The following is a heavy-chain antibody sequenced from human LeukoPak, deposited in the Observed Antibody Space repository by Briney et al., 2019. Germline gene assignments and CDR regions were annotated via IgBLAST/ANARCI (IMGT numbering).Heavy chain of an antibody. Sequence: SETLSPTCTVSGGSISSYYWSWIRQPAGKGLEWIGRIYTSGSTNYNPSLKSQVTMSVDTSKNQFSLKLSSVTAADTAVYYCARGRTVTPYYYYYMDVWGKGTTVTISS. D-gene: IGHD4-17*01. CDR1: GGSISSYY. CDR2: IYTSGST. J-gene: IGHJ6*03. V-gene: IGHV4-4*07. CDR3: ARGRTVTPYYYYYMDV.